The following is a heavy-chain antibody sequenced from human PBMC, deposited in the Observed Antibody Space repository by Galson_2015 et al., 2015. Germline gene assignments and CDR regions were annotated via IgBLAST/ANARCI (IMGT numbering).Heavy chain of an antibody. J-gene: IGHJ4*02. D-gene: IGHD3-10*01. CDR2: INSDGTTT. V-gene: IGHV3-74*01. CDR1: GFTFSSFW. CDR3: ARGNYGYCFDL. Sequence: SLRLSCAASGFTFSSFWMHWVRQAPGKGLVWVSHINSDGTTTNYADSVKGRFSISRDNAKNTLYLQINSLRAEDTAVFYCARGNYGYCFDLWGQGTLVTVSS.